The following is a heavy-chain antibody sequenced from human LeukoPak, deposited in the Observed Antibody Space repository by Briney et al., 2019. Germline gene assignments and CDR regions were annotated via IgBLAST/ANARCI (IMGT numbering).Heavy chain of an antibody. CDR1: GYPPSIYS. CDR2: ISGSGGST. CDR3: APDYGDYAGYFDH. D-gene: IGHD4-17*01. Sequence: GGSLRLSCVASGYPPSIYSMNCIRQAPGKGLEWVSAISGSGGSTYYADSVKGRFTISRDNSKNTLYLQMNSLRAEDTAVYYCAPDYGDYAGYFDHWGQGTLVTVSS. V-gene: IGHV3-23*01. J-gene: IGHJ4*02.